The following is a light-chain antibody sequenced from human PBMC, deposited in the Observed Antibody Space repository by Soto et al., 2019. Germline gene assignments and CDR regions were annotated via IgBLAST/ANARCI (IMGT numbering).Light chain of an antibody. J-gene: IGLJ2*01. V-gene: IGLV3-1*01. Sequence: SYELTQPPSVSVSPGQTASITCSADKLGDKYACWYQQKPGQSPVLVIYQDSRRPSGIPERFSGSNSGNTATLTISGTQAMDEGDYYCQAWDSSTVVFGGGTKLTVL. CDR2: QDS. CDR1: KLGDKY. CDR3: QAWDSSTVV.